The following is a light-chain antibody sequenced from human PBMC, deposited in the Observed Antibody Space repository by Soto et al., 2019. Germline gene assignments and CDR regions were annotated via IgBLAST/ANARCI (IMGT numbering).Light chain of an antibody. CDR3: CAYAGSDTLV. CDR1: SSDVGGYHY. Sequence: QSVLTQPRSVSGSPGQSVTLSCTGTSSDVGGYHYVSWYQHHPGKAPKIIIYDVNKRPSGVPDRVSGSKSGNTASLTISGLQTEDEADYYCCAYAGSDTLVFGGGTKLTVL. V-gene: IGLV2-11*01. J-gene: IGLJ2*01. CDR2: DVN.